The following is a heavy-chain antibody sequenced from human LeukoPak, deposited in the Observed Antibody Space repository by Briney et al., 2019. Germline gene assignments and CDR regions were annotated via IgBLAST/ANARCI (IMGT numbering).Heavy chain of an antibody. Sequence: PRGSLRLSCAASGFTFNYAWMSWVRQAPGKGLEWVGRTRNKANSYTTEYAASVKGRFTISRDDSKNSLYLQMNSLKTEDTAVYYCAREGSKGSSGWRRDFDYWGQGTLVTVSS. CDR3: AREGSKGSSGWRRDFDY. CDR1: GFTFNYAW. J-gene: IGHJ4*02. V-gene: IGHV3-72*01. D-gene: IGHD6-19*01. CDR2: TRNKANSYTT.